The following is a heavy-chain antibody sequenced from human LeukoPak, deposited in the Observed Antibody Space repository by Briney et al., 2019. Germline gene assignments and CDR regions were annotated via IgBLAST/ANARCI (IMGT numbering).Heavy chain of an antibody. Sequence: GGSLRLSCAASGFTFSSYSMNWVRQAPGKGLEWVSSISSSSSYIYYADSVKGRFTISRDNAKNSLYLQMNSLRAEDTAVYYCATRKPAAGKYWGQGTLVTVFS. CDR1: GFTFSSYS. CDR2: ISSSSSYI. V-gene: IGHV3-21*01. D-gene: IGHD6-25*01. CDR3: ATRKPAAGKY. J-gene: IGHJ4*02.